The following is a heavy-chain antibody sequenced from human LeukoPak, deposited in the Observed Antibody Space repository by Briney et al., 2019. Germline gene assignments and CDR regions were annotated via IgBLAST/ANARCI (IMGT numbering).Heavy chain of an antibody. CDR1: GGSFSGYY. Sequence: SETLSLTCAVYGGSFSGYYWSWIRQPPGKGLEWIGEINHSGSTSYNPSLKSRVTISVDTSKNQFSLKLSSVTAADTAVYYCARRSRWLLTGYFDYWGQGTLVTVSS. CDR3: ARRSRWLLTGYFDY. D-gene: IGHD5-24*01. V-gene: IGHV4-34*01. J-gene: IGHJ4*02. CDR2: INHSGST.